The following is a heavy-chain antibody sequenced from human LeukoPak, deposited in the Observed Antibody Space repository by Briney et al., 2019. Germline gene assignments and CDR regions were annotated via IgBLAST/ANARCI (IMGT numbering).Heavy chain of an antibody. D-gene: IGHD2-15*01. V-gene: IGHV4-38-2*02. Sequence: PSETLSLTCTVSGYSISSGYYWGWIRQPPGKGLEWIGSIYHSGSTYYNPSLKSRVTISVDTSKNQFSLKLSSVTAADTAVYYCARLELLHSGEFYYWGQGTLDTVSS. J-gene: IGHJ4*02. CDR2: IYHSGST. CDR3: ARLELLHSGEFYY. CDR1: GYSISSGYY.